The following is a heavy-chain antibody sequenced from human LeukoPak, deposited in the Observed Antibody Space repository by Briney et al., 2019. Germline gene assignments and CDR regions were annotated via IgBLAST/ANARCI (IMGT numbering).Heavy chain of an antibody. CDR2: ISYDGSNK. D-gene: IGHD3-3*01. Sequence: GGPLGLSCAASGFTFSSYAMHWVRQAPGKGLEWVAVISYDGSNKYYADSVKGRFTISRDNSKNTLYLQMNSLRAEDTAVYYCATDRGWRTSGYYLYYFEYWGQGTLVTYSS. J-gene: IGHJ4*02. V-gene: IGHV3-30-3*01. CDR1: GFTFSSYA. CDR3: ATDRGWRTSGYYLYYFEY.